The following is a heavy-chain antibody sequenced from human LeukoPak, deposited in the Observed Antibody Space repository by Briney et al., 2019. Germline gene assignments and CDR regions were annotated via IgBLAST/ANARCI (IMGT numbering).Heavy chain of an antibody. V-gene: IGHV1-69*04. D-gene: IGHD3-22*01. J-gene: IGHJ4*02. Sequence: GASVKVSCKASGGTFSSYAIIWVRQAPGQGLEWMGRIIPILGIANYAQKFQGRVTITADKSTGTAYMELSSLRSEDTAVYYCASTPLGYDSSGYYLYWGQGTLVTVSS. CDR2: IIPILGIA. CDR1: GGTFSSYA. CDR3: ASTPLGYDSSGYYLY.